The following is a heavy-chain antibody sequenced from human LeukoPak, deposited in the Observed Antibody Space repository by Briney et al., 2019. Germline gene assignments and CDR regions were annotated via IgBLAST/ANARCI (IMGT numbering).Heavy chain of an antibody. Sequence: GGSLRLSCAATGFTFSSYWTHWVSQAPGKGTVWLARINSDGYSISYADSVKGRFTISRDKTKKTIYIQMNTLRAEDTAMYYCARATAEAGTDSWGQGTLVTVSS. J-gene: IGHJ4*02. CDR3: ARATAEAGTDS. CDR2: INSDGYSI. V-gene: IGHV3-74*01. D-gene: IGHD6-19*01. CDR1: GFTFSSYW.